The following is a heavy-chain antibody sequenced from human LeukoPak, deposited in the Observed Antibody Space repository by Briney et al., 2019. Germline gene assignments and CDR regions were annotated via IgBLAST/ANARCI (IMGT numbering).Heavy chain of an antibody. CDR3: AKDPSGSYLYGMDV. V-gene: IGHV3-9*01. Sequence: GRSLRLSCAASGFTFDDYAMHWVRQAPGKGLEWVSGISWNSGSIGYADSVKGRFTISRDNAKNSLYLQMNSLRAEDTALYYCAKDPSGSYLYGMDVWGQGTTVTVSS. J-gene: IGHJ6*02. CDR1: GFTFDDYA. CDR2: ISWNSGSI. D-gene: IGHD1-26*01.